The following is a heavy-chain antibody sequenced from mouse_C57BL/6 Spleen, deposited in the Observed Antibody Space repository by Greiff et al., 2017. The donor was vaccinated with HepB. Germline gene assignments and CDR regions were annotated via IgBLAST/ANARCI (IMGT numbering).Heavy chain of an antibody. D-gene: IGHD1-1*01. CDR3: ARRYYGSSPSAY. CDR1: GYTFTDYY. J-gene: IGHJ3*01. Sequence: EVQLQQSGPELVKHGASVKISCKASGYTFTDYYMNWVKQSHGKSLEWIGDINPNNGGTSYNQKFKGKATLTVDKSSSTAYMELRSLTSEDSAVYYCARRYYGSSPSAYWGQGTLVTVSA. V-gene: IGHV1-26*01. CDR2: INPNNGGT.